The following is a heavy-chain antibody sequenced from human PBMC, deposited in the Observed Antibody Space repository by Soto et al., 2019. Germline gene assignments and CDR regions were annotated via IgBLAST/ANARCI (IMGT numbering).Heavy chain of an antibody. CDR3: ARKDVGPSFPFDL. CDR1: GFTLTRYA. V-gene: IGHV1-3*01. Sequence: QVHLVQSGAEVEKPGASVKVSCKASGFTLTRYALHWVRQAPGQRLEYMGWINAGNGDTGHPQKCQGRVTITRDIPASTVYMELNSLTSEDTAVYYCARKDVGPSFPFDLWGQGTVVVVSS. J-gene: IGHJ3*01. CDR2: INAGNGDT. D-gene: IGHD1-26*01.